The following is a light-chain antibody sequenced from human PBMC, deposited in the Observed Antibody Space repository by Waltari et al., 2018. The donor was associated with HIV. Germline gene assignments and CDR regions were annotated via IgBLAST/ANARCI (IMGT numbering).Light chain of an antibody. CDR3: NSWDTNPEGVV. CDR2: GKN. CDR1: SLRNYY. Sequence: SELTQDPAVSMALGQTVRITCQGDSLRNYYATWYQQKPGQAPVLVIYGKNNRPSGIPDRFSGSSSGNTASLTITATQADDEADYYCNSWDTNPEGVVFGGGTKLTVL. V-gene: IGLV3-19*01. J-gene: IGLJ3*02.